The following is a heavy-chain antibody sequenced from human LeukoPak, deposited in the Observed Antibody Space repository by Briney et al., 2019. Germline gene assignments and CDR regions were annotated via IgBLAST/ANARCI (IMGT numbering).Heavy chain of an antibody. D-gene: IGHD6-13*01. Sequence: SSETLSLTCTVSGGSISSADYYWTWIRQPPGKGLEWIGYIYYSGSTYYNPSLKSRVTISVDTSKNQFSLKLSSVTAADTAVYYCARVWSSSCDYWGQGTLVTVSS. V-gene: IGHV4-30-4*08. CDR1: GGSISSADYY. CDR2: IYYSGST. CDR3: ARVWSSSCDY. J-gene: IGHJ4*02.